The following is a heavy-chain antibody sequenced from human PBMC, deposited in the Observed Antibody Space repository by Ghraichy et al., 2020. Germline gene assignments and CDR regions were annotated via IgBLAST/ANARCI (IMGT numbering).Heavy chain of an antibody. D-gene: IGHD6-19*01. J-gene: IGHJ5*02. V-gene: IGHV4-34*01. CDR1: GGSFSGYY. CDR3: ARGRAVAGTRWFDP. CDR2: INHSGST. Sequence: SQTLSHTCAVYGGSFSGYYWSWIRQPPGKGLEWIGEINHSGSTNYNPSLKSRVTISVDTSKNQFSLKLSSVTAADTAVYYCARGRAVAGTRWFDPWGQGTLVTVSS.